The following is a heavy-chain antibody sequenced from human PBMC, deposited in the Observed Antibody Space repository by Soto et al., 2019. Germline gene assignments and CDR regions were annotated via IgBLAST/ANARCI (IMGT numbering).Heavy chain of an antibody. CDR1: GFTFSSYD. CDR3: ARAARSGGYERTWDGTDV. CDR2: IGTAGDP. Sequence: PGGSLRLSCAASGFTFSSYDMHWVRQATGKGLEWVSAIGTAGDPYYPGSVKGRFTISRENAKNSLYLQMNSLRAGDTAVYYCARAARSGGYERTWDGTDVWGQGTTVTVSS. D-gene: IGHD3-10*01. V-gene: IGHV3-13*05. J-gene: IGHJ6*02.